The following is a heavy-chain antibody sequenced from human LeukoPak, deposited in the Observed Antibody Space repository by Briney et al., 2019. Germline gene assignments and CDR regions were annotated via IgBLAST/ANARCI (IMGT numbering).Heavy chain of an antibody. J-gene: IGHJ4*02. Sequence: ASVKVSCKASGYTFTSYAMNWVRQAPGQGLEWMGWINPNSGGTNYAQKFQGRVTMTRDTSISTAYMELSRLRSDDTAVYYCARGIYDFWSGFDYWDQGTLITVSS. CDR3: ARGIYDFWSGFDY. CDR2: INPNSGGT. CDR1: GYTFTSYA. V-gene: IGHV1-2*02. D-gene: IGHD3-3*01.